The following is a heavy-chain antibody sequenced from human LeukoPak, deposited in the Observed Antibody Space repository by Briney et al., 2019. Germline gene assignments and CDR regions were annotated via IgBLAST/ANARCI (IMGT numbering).Heavy chain of an antibody. J-gene: IGHJ3*02. CDR1: GGSISSYY. D-gene: IGHD1-26*01. V-gene: IGHV4-4*07. CDR2: IYTSGST. CDR3: ARVGLPGGSYEHDAFDI. Sequence: SETLSLTCTVSGGSISSYYWSWIRRPAGKGLEWIGRIYTSGSTNYNPSLKSRVTMSVDTSKNQFSLKLSSVTAADTAVYYCARVGLPGGSYEHDAFDIWGQGTMVTVSS.